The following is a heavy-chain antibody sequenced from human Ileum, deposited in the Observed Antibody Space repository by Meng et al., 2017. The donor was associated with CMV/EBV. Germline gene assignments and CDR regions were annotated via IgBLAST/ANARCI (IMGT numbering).Heavy chain of an antibody. J-gene: IGHJ3*02. D-gene: IGHD2-8*02. V-gene: IGHV4-39*07. CDR1: GGSVSSSSDY. CDR3: ARRYCTGTRCPPVAFDI. CDR2: IYSGTT. Sequence: GSLRLSCLVSGGSVSSSSDYWGWIRQSPDKGREWIGSIYSGTTHYNPSLGSRVTLSVDTSKSLVSLRLRSVTAADTAVYYCARRYCTGTRCPPVAFDIWGQGTMVTVSS.